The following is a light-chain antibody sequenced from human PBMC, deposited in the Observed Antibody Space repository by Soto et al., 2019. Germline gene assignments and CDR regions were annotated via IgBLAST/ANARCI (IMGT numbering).Light chain of an antibody. CDR1: QSLTDW. CDR3: QQYNGT. V-gene: IGKV1-5*03. Sequence: DIQMTQSPSTLSASVGDRVTITCRASQSLTDWLAWYQQKPGNAPNLLIYRASSLESGVPSRFSGSGYGAQFSLTISSLQPDHFATYYCQQYNGTFGQGTKVEI. CDR2: RAS. J-gene: IGKJ1*01.